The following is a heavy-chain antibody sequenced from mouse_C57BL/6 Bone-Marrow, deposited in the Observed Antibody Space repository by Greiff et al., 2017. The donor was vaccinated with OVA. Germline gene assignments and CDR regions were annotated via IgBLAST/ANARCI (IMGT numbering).Heavy chain of an antibody. J-gene: IGHJ4*01. V-gene: IGHV1-81*01. CDR2: IYPRSGNT. Sequence: QVQLQQSGAELARPGATVKLSCKASGYTFTSYGISWVKQRTGQGLEWIGEIYPRSGNTYYNEKFKGKATLTADKSSSTAYMELRSLTSEDSAVYFCARRGGYAMDYWGQGTSVTVSS. CDR1: GYTFTSYG. CDR3: ARRGGYAMDY.